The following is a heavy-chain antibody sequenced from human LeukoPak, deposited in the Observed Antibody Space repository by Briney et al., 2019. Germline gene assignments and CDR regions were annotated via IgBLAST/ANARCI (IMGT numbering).Heavy chain of an antibody. V-gene: IGHV3-30*02. CDR1: GFIFSTYG. CDR2: IRPDGSDK. J-gene: IGHJ4*02. Sequence: GGSLRLSCAASGFIFSTYGMHWVRQAPGKGLEWVAFIRPDGSDKYYAGSVKGRFTISRDNSKNTLYLQMNSLRAEDTAVYYCGKHDSSSEHWGQGTLVTVSS. CDR3: GKHDSSSEH. D-gene: IGHD6-19*01.